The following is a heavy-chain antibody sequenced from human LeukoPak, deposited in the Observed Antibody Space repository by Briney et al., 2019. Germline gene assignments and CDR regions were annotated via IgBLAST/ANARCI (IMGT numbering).Heavy chain of an antibody. CDR1: GGTFSSYA. CDR2: IIPIFGTA. D-gene: IGHD3-10*01. Sequence: GASVKVSCKASGGTFSSYAISWVRRAPGQGLEWMGGIIPIFGTANYAQKFQGRVTITADESTSTAYMELSSLRSEDTAVYYCARDPLYYYGSGSYYPFDYWGQGTLVTVSS. J-gene: IGHJ4*02. CDR3: ARDPLYYYGSGSYYPFDY. V-gene: IGHV1-69*13.